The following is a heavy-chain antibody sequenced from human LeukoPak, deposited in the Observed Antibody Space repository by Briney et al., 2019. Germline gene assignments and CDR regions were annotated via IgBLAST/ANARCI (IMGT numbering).Heavy chain of an antibody. Sequence: AGSLTLSCAASGFTFSDYYMSWFRQAPGPGLEWLSYINLNNGTMYYADSVRGRFAISRDNTKNSLYLQMNSLRGEDTAVYYCVRAYSRGYSDDFDFWGRGTLVTVSS. V-gene: IGHV3-11*01. J-gene: IGHJ4*02. CDR3: VRAYSRGYSDDFDF. CDR2: INLNNGTM. CDR1: GFTFSDYY. D-gene: IGHD3-22*01.